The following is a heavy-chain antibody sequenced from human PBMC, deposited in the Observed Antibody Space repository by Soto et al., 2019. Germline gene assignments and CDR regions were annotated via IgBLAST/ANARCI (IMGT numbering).Heavy chain of an antibody. D-gene: IGHD6-19*01. CDR1: GGSISSSSYY. CDR3: ARLKARPVERPGSSGWYVDYYYYGMDV. Sequence: QLQLQESGPGLVKPSETLSLTCTVSGGSISSSSYYWGWIRQPPGKGLEWIGSIYYSGSTYYNPSLKSRVTIAVDTSKNQCSLKLSSVTAADTAVYYCARLKARPVERPGSSGWYVDYYYYGMDVWGQGTTVTVSS. CDR2: IYYSGST. J-gene: IGHJ6*02. V-gene: IGHV4-39*01.